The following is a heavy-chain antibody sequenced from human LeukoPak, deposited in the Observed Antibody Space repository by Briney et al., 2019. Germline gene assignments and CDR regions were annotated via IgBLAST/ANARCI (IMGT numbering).Heavy chain of an antibody. D-gene: IGHD4-23*01. CDR3: ARVILRGGNSNGMDV. V-gene: IGHV4-59*01. J-gene: IGHJ6*02. CDR1: GGSISSYY. Sequence: SETLSLTCTVSGGSISSYYWSWIRQPPGKGLEWIGYIYYSGSTNYNPSLKGRVTISVDTSKNQFSLKLSSVTAADTAVYYCARVILRGGNSNGMDVWGQGTTVTVSS. CDR2: IYYSGST.